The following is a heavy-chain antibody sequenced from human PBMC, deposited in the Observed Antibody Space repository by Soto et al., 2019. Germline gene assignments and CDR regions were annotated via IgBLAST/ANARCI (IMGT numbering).Heavy chain of an antibody. Sequence: QITLKESGPPLVKPTQTLTLTCTFSGFSLSTSGMGVGWIRQPPGKALEWLALIYWDDDKRYSPSLKSRLTSXXDXSXXQVVLTMTNMDPVDTATYYCAHLPKVGATNWAFDYWGQGTLVTVSS. V-gene: IGHV2-5*02. CDR2: IYWDDDK. CDR3: AHLPKVGATNWAFDY. CDR1: GFSLSTSGMG. J-gene: IGHJ4*02. D-gene: IGHD1-26*01.